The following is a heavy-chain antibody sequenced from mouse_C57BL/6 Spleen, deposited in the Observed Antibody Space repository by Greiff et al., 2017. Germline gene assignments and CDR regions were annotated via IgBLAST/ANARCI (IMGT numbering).Heavy chain of an antibody. J-gene: IGHJ4*01. CDR2: IDPSDSYT. CDR1: GYTFTSYW. D-gene: IGHD3-3*01. CDR3: ARRGQRHYYAMGD. Sequence: QVQLQQPGAELVMPGASVKLSCKASGYTFTSYWMHWVKQRPGQGLEWIGEIDPSDSYTNYNQKFKGKSTLTVDKSSSTAYMQLSSLTSEDSAVYYCARRGQRHYYAMGDWGKGASVTVSS. V-gene: IGHV1-69*01.